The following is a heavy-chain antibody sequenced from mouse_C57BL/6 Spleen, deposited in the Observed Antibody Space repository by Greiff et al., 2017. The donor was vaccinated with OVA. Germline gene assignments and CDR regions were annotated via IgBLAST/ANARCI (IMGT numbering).Heavy chain of an antibody. J-gene: IGHJ4*01. V-gene: IGHV1-55*01. CDR3: ARRGNYGIYYAMDY. CDR1: GYTFTSYW. D-gene: IGHD2-1*01. CDR2: IYPGSGST. Sequence: QVQLQQPGAELVKPGASVKMSCKASGYTFTSYWITWVKQRPGQGLEWIGDIYPGSGSTNYNEKFKSKATLTVDTSSSPAYMQLSSLTSEDSAVYYGARRGNYGIYYAMDYWGQGTSVTVSS.